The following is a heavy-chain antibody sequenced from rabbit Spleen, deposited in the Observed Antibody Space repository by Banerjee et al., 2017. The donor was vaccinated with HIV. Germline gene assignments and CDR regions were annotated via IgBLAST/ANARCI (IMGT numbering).Heavy chain of an antibody. D-gene: IGHD8-1*01. J-gene: IGHJ3*01. CDR1: GFSFSNKAV. Sequence: QEQLVESGGGLVKPEGSLKLSCTASGFSFSNKAVMCWVRQAPGKGLEWIGCIYAGSSGRAYYASWAKGRFTISKTSSTTVTLQMASLTAADTATYFCARDTGSSFSSYGMDLWGQGTLVTVS. CDR2: IYAGSSGRA. V-gene: IGHV1S45*01. CDR3: ARDTGSSFSSYGMDL.